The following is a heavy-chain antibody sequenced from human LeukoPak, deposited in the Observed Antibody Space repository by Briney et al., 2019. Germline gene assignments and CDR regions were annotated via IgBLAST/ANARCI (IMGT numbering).Heavy chain of an antibody. CDR1: GYTLTELS. CDR2: IIPIFGTA. V-gene: IGHV1-69*13. Sequence: GASVKVSCKVSGYTLTELSMHWVRQAPGKGLEWMGGIIPIFGTANYAQKFQGRVTITADESTSTAYMELSSLRSEDTAVYYCARDRPGDEDDSWNMDVWGKGTTVTVSS. J-gene: IGHJ6*03. CDR3: ARDRPGDEDDSWNMDV. D-gene: IGHD3-3*01.